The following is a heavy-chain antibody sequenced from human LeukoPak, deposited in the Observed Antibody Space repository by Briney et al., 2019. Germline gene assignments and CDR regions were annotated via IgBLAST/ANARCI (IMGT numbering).Heavy chain of an antibody. CDR1: GGTFSSYA. CDR2: IIPIFGTA. Sequence: GASVKVSCKASGGTFSSYAISWVRQAPGQGLEWMGGIIPIFGTANYAQKFQGRVTITADESTSTAYMELSSLRSEDTAVYYCARTAVGIESSYYYYYMDVWGKGTTVTISS. CDR3: ARTAVGIESSYYYYYMDV. V-gene: IGHV1-69*13. D-gene: IGHD2-21*01. J-gene: IGHJ6*03.